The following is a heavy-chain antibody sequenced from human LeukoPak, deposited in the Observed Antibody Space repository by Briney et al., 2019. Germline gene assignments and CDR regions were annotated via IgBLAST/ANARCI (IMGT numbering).Heavy chain of an antibody. CDR1: GGTFSSYA. Sequence: GASVKVSCKASGGTFSSYAISWVRQAPGQGLEWMGGIIPIFGTANYAQKFQGRVTITTDESTSTAYMELSSLRSEDTAVYYCASSPQDYYYMDVWGKGTTVTVSS. V-gene: IGHV1-69*05. J-gene: IGHJ6*03. CDR3: ASSPQDYYYMDV. CDR2: IIPIFGTA.